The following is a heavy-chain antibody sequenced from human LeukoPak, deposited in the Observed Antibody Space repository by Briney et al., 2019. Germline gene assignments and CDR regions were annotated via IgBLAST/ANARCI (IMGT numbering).Heavy chain of an antibody. CDR1: GFTFSSYA. Sequence: GGSLRLSCAASGFTFSSYAMSWVRQAPGKGLEWVSAISGSGGSTYYADSVKGRFTISRDNSKNTLYLQMNSLRAEDTAVYYCARDRRRDSSPLGAFDIWGQGTMVTVSS. D-gene: IGHD6-13*01. CDR2: ISGSGGST. CDR3: ARDRRRDSSPLGAFDI. V-gene: IGHV3-23*01. J-gene: IGHJ3*02.